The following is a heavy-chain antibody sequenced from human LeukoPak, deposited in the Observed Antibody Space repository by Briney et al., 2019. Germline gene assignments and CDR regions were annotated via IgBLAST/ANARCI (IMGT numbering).Heavy chain of an antibody. V-gene: IGHV3-74*01. Sequence: PGGSLRLSCAASGFTFSSYWMHWVRQDPGKGLVWVSRISSDESSTSYADSVKGRFTISRDNAKNTLYLQMNSLRAEDTALYYCARGGHLYHSSGYYGGTNFDYWGQGTLVTVSS. CDR1: GFTFSSYW. D-gene: IGHD3-22*01. CDR3: ARGGHLYHSSGYYGGTNFDY. CDR2: ISSDESST. J-gene: IGHJ4*02.